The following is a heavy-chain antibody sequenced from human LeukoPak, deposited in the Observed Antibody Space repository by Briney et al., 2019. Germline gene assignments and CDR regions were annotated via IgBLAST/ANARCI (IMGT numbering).Heavy chain of an antibody. J-gene: IGHJ4*02. Sequence: GGSLRLSCAASGLTFRNYAMSWVRQAPGEGLEWVSSISGSGGNTYYPDSVKGRFTISRDNSKNTLFLQMNSLRADDTAIYSCAKGYSSSYYGIFDFWCQGTRVLVTS. V-gene: IGHV3-23*01. D-gene: IGHD6-13*01. CDR2: ISGSGGNT. CDR1: GLTFRNYA. CDR3: AKGYSSSYYGIFDF.